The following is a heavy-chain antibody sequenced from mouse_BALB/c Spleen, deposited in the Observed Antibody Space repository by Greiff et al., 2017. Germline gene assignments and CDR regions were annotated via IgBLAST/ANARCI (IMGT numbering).Heavy chain of an antibody. J-gene: IGHJ3*01. Sequence: EVQGVESGGGLVKPGGSLKLSCAASGFTFSSYAMSWVRQTPEKRLEWVASISSGGSTYYPDSVKGRFTISRDNARNILYLQMSSLRSEDTAMYYCAILYDASLAYWGQGTLVTVSA. D-gene: IGHD2-3*01. V-gene: IGHV5-6-5*01. CDR2: ISSGGST. CDR3: AILYDASLAY. CDR1: GFTFSSYA.